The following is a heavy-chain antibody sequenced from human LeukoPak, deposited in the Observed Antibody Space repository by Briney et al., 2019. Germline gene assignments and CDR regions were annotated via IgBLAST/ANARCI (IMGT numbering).Heavy chain of an antibody. V-gene: IGHV4-34*01. Sequence: SETLSLTCAVYGGSFSGYYWSWIRQPPGKGLEWIGEINHSGSTNYNPSLKSRVTISVDTSKNQFSLKLSSVTAADTAAYYCARSGGNWFDPWGQGTLVTVSS. J-gene: IGHJ5*02. CDR3: ARSGGNWFDP. CDR1: GGSFSGYY. CDR2: INHSGST. D-gene: IGHD3-10*01.